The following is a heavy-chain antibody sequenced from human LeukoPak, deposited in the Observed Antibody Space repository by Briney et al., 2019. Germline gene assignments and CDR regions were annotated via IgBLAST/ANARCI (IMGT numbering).Heavy chain of an antibody. CDR3: ARGFDSKSTYFDY. Sequence: SETLSLTCTVSGGSITNYYWNWIRQPPGKGLEWIGYIYYSGSTNYKPSLKSRVTISVNTSKTQFSLRLTSVSAADTAVYYWARGFDSKSTYFDYWGQGTLLTVSS. CDR2: IYYSGST. V-gene: IGHV4-59*01. J-gene: IGHJ4*02. D-gene: IGHD5-12*01. CDR1: GGSITNYY.